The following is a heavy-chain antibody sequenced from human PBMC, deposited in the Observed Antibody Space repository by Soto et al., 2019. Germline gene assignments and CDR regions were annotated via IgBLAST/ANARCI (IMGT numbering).Heavy chain of an antibody. D-gene: IGHD3-3*01. J-gene: IGHJ4*02. V-gene: IGHV4-39*01. CDR1: GGSISSSSYY. Sequence: SETLSLTCTVSGGSISSSSYYFFWIRQPPGNGLEWIGSIYYSGSTYYNPSLKSRVTISVDTSKNQFSLKLSSVTAADTAVYYCATNLYDFWSGSVSDKEDYWGQGTLVTVSS. CDR2: IYYSGST. CDR3: ATNLYDFWSGSVSDKEDY.